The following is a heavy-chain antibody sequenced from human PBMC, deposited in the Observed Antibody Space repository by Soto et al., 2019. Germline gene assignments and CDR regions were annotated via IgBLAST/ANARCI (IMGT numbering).Heavy chain of an antibody. CDR3: ARDSYDYCDYVDDAFDI. D-gene: IGHD4-17*01. J-gene: IGHJ3*02. CDR2: INPNSGGT. CDR1: GYTFTGYY. V-gene: IGHV1-2*04. Sequence: GASVKVSCKASGYTFTGYYMHWVRQAPGQGLEWMGWINPNSGGTNYAQKFQGWVTMTRDTSISTAYMELSRLRSDDTAVYYCARDSYDYCDYVDDAFDIWGQGTMVTVSS.